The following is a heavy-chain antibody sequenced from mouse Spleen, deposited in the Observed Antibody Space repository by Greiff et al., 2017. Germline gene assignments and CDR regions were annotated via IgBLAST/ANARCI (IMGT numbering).Heavy chain of an antibody. CDR3: TNGYDPMDY. CDR2: IDPSDSYT. J-gene: IGHJ4*01. V-gene: IGHV1S127*01. D-gene: IGHD2-2*01. Sequence: QVQLQQPGAELVKPGASVKMSCKASGYTFTSYWMHWVKQRPGQGLEWIGVIDPSDSYTSYNQKFKGKATLTVDTSSSTAYMQLSSLTSEDSAVYYCTNGYDPMDYWGQGTSVTVSS. CDR1: GYTFTSYW.